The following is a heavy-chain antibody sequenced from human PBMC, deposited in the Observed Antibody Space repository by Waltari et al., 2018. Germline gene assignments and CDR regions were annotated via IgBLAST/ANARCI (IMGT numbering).Heavy chain of an antibody. D-gene: IGHD6-19*01. CDR1: GFTFSSYA. CDR2: ISGSGGST. J-gene: IGHJ4*02. V-gene: IGHV3-23*01. Sequence: EVQLLESGGGLVQPGGSLRLSCAASGFTFSSYAMSWVRQAPGKGLEWVSAISGSGGSTYYADSVKGRFTISRDNSKNTLYLQMNSLRAEDTAVYYCAKGGIPFAVAGSYFDYWGQGTLVTVSS. CDR3: AKGGIPFAVAGSYFDY.